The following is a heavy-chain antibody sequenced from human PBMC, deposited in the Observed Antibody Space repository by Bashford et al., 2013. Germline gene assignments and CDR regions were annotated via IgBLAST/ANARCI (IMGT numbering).Heavy chain of an antibody. V-gene: IGHV5-51*01. D-gene: IGHD6-13*01. CDR2: IYPGDSDT. CDR3: ARHSSAYSSSRRGT. Sequence: WVRQMPGKGLEWMGIIYPGDSDTRYSPSFQGQVTISVDKSISTAYLQWSSLKASDTAMYYCARHSSAYSSSRRGTGGQGTPGPPSP. J-gene: IGHJ4*02.